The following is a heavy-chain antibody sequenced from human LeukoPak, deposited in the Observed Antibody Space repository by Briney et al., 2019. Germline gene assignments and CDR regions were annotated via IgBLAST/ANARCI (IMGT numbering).Heavy chain of an antibody. CDR3: ARGGHRLRYFDWLTPVDY. J-gene: IGHJ4*02. Sequence: GALVKVSCKASGYTFTGYYMHWVRQAPGQGLEWMGWINPNSGGTNYAQKLQGRVTMTTDTSTNTAYMELRSLRSDDTAVYYCARGGHRLRYFDWLTPVDYWGQGTLVTVSS. V-gene: IGHV1-2*02. D-gene: IGHD3-9*01. CDR2: INPNSGGT. CDR1: GYTFTGYY.